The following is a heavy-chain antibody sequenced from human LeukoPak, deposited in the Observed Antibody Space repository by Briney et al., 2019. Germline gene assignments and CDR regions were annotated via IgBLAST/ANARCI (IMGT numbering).Heavy chain of an antibody. CDR2: IYHSGST. CDR1: GGSISRSTYF. V-gene: IGHV4-39*07. J-gene: IGHJ6*04. CDR3: ARREWGYAVSV. D-gene: IGHD2-2*01. Sequence: PSETLSLTCTVSGGSISRSTYFWGWIRQPPGKGLEWIGTIYHSGSTYYNPSLKSRVTISVDTSKNQFSLKLTSVTVADTAVYYCARREWGYAVSVWGKGTTITVSS.